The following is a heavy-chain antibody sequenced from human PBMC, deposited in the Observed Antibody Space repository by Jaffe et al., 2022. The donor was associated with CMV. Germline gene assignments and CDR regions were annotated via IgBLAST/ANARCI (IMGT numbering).Heavy chain of an antibody. CDR2: ISSSSSTI. V-gene: IGHV3-48*02. CDR1: GFTFSSYS. Sequence: EVQLVESGGGLVQPGGSLRLSCAASGFTFSSYSMNWVRQAPGKGLEWVSYISSSSSTIYYADSVKGRFTISRDNAKNSLYLQMNSLRDEDTAVYYCARDRGWLQPKTADYYFDYWGQGTLVTVSS. CDR3: ARDRGWLQPKTADYYFDY. D-gene: IGHD5-12*01. J-gene: IGHJ4*02.